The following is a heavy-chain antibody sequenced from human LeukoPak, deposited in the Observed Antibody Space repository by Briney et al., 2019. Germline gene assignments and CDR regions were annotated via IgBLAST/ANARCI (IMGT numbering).Heavy chain of an antibody. CDR1: GYTFTGYY. CDR2: INPNSGGT. Sequence: GASVKVSCKASGYTFTGYYMHWVRQAPGQGLEWMGWINPNSGGTNYAQKFQGSVTMTRDTSISTAYMELSRLRSDDTAVYYCARDLRAPTYYDILTGYYKTRNDAFDIWGQGTMVTVSS. D-gene: IGHD3-9*01. J-gene: IGHJ3*02. V-gene: IGHV1-2*02. CDR3: ARDLRAPTYYDILTGYYKTRNDAFDI.